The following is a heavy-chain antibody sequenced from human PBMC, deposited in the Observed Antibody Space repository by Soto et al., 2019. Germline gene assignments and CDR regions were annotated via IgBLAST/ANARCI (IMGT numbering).Heavy chain of an antibody. J-gene: IGHJ5*02. D-gene: IGHD6-19*01. CDR3: AKDLYGAGWYNYFDP. CDR2: ISHDGGEK. V-gene: IGHV3-30*18. Sequence: QVHLVESGGGVVQPGRSLRLSCAASGFTFSTTGMHWVRQAPGKGLEWVAMISHDGGEKFYTDSVKGRFTISRDTSKNTLYLQMDSLRPEDTAIYQCAKDLYGAGWYNYFDPWGQGTLVTVSS. CDR1: GFTFSTTG.